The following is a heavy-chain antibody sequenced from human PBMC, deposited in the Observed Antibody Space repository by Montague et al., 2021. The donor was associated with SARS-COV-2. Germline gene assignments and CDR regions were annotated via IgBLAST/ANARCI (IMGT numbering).Heavy chain of an antibody. CDR1: GFTFNNYA. V-gene: IGHV3-30*09. J-gene: IGHJ4*02. Sequence: SLRLSCAASGFTFNNYAMHWVRQAPGKGLEWVAIISYDGSNKYYADSVKGRFAISRDNSKNTLYLQMNSLRAEDTAVYYRARASLIKARIAVAGTTVYWGQGTLVTISS. D-gene: IGHD6-19*01. CDR2: ISYDGSNK. CDR3: ARASLIKARIAVAGTTVY.